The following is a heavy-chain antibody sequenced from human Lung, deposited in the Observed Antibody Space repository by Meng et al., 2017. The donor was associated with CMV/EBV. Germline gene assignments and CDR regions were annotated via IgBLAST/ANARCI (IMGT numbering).Heavy chain of an antibody. CDR3: ARDNSYGDEYYFDY. J-gene: IGHJ4*02. V-gene: IGHV3-21*01. D-gene: IGHD5-18*01. CDR1: GFTFSSYS. CDR2: ISSSSSYI. Sequence: GGSLRLXCAASGFTFSSYSMNWVRQAPGKGLEWVSSISSSSSYIYYADSVKGRFTISRDNAKNSLYLQMNSLGAEDTAVYYCARDNSYGDEYYFDYWGQGXLVTVSS.